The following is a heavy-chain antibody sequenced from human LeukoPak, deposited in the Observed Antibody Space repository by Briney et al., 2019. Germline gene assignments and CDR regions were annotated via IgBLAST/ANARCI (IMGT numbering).Heavy chain of an antibody. CDR1: GFTFSSYA. D-gene: IGHD5-18*01. Sequence: GGSLRLSCAASGFTFSSYAMGWVRQAPGKGLEWVSAISGSGGSTYYADSVKGRFTISRDNSKNTLYLQMNSLRAEDTAVYYCAKDNGLWLLGPFDYWGQGTLVTVSS. CDR3: AKDNGLWLLGPFDY. CDR2: ISGSGGST. J-gene: IGHJ4*02. V-gene: IGHV3-23*01.